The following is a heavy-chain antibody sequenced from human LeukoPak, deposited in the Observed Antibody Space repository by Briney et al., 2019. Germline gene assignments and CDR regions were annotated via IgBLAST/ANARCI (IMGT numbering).Heavy chain of an antibody. CDR3: AKSRGSGTYCFHY. CDR2: IDNSGTT. V-gene: IGHV3-23*01. D-gene: IGHD3-10*01. J-gene: IGHJ4*02. CDR1: GFIFSSTA. Sequence: GGSLRLSCAASGFIFSSTAMSWVRQAPGKGLEWVSTIDNSGTTYCPDSVKGRFTISRDNSKNTLYLQMNSLRAEDTATYYCAKSRGSGTYCFHYWGQGTLVTVSS.